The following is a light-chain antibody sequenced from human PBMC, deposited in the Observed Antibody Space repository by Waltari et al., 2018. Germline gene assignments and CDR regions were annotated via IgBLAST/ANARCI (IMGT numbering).Light chain of an antibody. V-gene: IGKV1-33*01. CDR2: SAS. Sequence: DIPMTQSPSSLSASLGYRIIITCRASQAIHNYLTWYQQKPGKAPKPLIFSASSVETGIPSRFSGGRSGTHYTLTISSLQPEDFATYYCQQYDAVPYSFGQGTKVEIK. J-gene: IGKJ2*03. CDR3: QQYDAVPYS. CDR1: QAIHNY.